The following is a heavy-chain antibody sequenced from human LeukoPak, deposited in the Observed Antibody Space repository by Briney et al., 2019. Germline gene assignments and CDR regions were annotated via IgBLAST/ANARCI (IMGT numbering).Heavy chain of an antibody. V-gene: IGHV3-23*01. CDR1: GFTFSSYA. CDR2: ISGSGGST. Sequence: GGSLRLSCAASGFTFSSYAMSWVRQAPGKGLEWVSAISGSGGSTYYADSVKGRFTISRDNSKNTLYLQMNSLRAEDTAVYYCAKNREEYNWNLAAYYYYYGMDVWGKWTTVTVSS. J-gene: IGHJ6*04. CDR3: AKNREEYNWNLAAYYYYYGMDV. D-gene: IGHD1-1*01.